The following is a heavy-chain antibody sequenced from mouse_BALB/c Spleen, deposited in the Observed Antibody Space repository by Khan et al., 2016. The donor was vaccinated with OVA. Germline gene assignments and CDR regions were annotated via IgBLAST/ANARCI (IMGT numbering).Heavy chain of an antibody. CDR3: ARNREADFYDY. Sequence: VQLKESGPGLVAPSQSLSITCTVSGFSLTSYGIHWVRRPPGKGLEWLGIIWAGGSTNYNSALMSRLSISKDNSRSQVFLKMNSLQTDDTAMYFGARNREADFYDYWGQGTTLTVSS. V-gene: IGHV2-9*02. CDR2: IWAGGST. CDR1: GFSLTSYG. D-gene: IGHD6-1*01. J-gene: IGHJ2*01.